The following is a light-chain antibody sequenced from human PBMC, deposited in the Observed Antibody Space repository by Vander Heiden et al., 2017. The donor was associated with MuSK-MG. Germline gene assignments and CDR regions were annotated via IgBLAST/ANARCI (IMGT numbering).Light chain of an antibody. CDR3: AAWDDSLNGPVV. CDR1: SSNIGSNT. J-gene: IGLJ2*01. V-gene: IGLV1-44*01. Sequence: GQRVTISCSGSSSNIGSNTVNWYQQLPGTAPKLPIHSNNQRPSGVPARFSGSTSGTSASLAIIGLPSEDEADDYCAAWDDSLNGPVVFGGGTKLTVL. CDR2: SNN.